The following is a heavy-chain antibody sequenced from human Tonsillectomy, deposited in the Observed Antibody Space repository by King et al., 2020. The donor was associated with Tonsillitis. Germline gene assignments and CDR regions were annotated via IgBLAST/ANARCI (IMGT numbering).Heavy chain of an antibody. V-gene: IGHV4-59*08. J-gene: IGHJ2*01. D-gene: IGHD3-10*01. CDR2: IYYSGTT. Sequence: VQLQESGPGLVKPSETLSLTCTVSGGSISGSYWSWIRQPPGKGLEWIGYIYYSGTTNYNPSLKSRVTISVDTSKNQFSLKLSSVTVADTAVYFCARLDYFGSGSYWYFDLWGRGTLVTVSS. CDR1: GGSISGSY. CDR3: ARLDYFGSGSYWYFDL.